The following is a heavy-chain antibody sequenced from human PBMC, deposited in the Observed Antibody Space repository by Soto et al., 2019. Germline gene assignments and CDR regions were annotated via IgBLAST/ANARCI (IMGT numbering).Heavy chain of an antibody. D-gene: IGHD3-10*01. CDR1: GGSINGYN. CDR2: VYYNGGS. V-gene: IGHV4-59*08. Sequence: QVQLQESGPGLVKPSETLSLTCTVSGGSINGYNCAWIRQPPGKALEWVGYVYYNGGSSYNPSLKRGATLSMHTSKSQVSLQLRSVTSADTAVYYWARQGIGNLHGLVDVWGRGTTVTVSS. CDR3: ARQGIGNLHGLVDV. J-gene: IGHJ6*02.